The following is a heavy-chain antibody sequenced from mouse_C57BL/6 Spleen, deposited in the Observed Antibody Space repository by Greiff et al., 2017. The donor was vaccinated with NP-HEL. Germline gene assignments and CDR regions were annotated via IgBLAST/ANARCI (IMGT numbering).Heavy chain of an antibody. V-gene: IGHV1-50*01. CDR2: IDPSDSYT. CDR3: ARRGWLAWFAY. D-gene: IGHD2-3*01. J-gene: IGHJ3*01. Sequence: VQLQQPGAELVKPGASVKLSCKASGYTFTSYWMQWVKQRPGQGLEWIGEIDPSDSYTNYNQTFKGKATLTVDTSSSTAYMQLSSLTSEDSAVYYCARRGWLAWFAYWGQGTLVTVSA. CDR1: GYTFTSYW.